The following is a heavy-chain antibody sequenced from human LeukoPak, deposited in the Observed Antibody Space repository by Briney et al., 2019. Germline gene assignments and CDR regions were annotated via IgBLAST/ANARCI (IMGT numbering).Heavy chain of an antibody. J-gene: IGHJ5*02. CDR3: ARDDIAAAGNWFDP. Sequence: SVRDSCKASGGTFSSYAISWVRQAPGQGLEWMGGIIPIFGTANYAQKFQGRVTITADESTSTAYMELSSLRSEDTAVYYCARDDIAAAGNWFDPWGQGTLVTVSS. CDR2: IIPIFGTA. V-gene: IGHV1-69*13. CDR1: GGTFSSYA. D-gene: IGHD6-13*01.